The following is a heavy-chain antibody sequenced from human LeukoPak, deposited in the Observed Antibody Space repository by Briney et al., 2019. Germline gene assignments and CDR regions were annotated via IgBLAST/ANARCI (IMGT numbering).Heavy chain of an antibody. J-gene: IGHJ4*02. D-gene: IGHD1-26*01. V-gene: IGHV3-72*01. Sequence: GGSLRLSCAASGFTFSDHYMDWVRQAPGKGLEWVGRTRNKANSNTTEYAASVKGRFTISRDDSNNSLYLQMNSLKTDDTAVYYCARSGRSGSYYSDFDYWGQGTLVTVSS. CDR3: ARSGRSGSYYSDFDY. CDR2: TRNKANSNTT. CDR1: GFTFSDHY.